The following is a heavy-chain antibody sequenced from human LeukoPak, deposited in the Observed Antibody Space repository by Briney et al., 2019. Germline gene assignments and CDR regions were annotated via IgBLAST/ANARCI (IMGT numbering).Heavy chain of an antibody. V-gene: IGHV1-69*01. D-gene: IGHD2-21*02. CDR2: IIPIFGTA. CDR3: AREASVTATLDAFDI. J-gene: IGHJ3*02. Sequence: SVKVSCKASGGTFSSYAISWVRQAPGQGLEWMGGIIPIFGTANYAQKFQGRVTITADESTSTAYMELSSLRSEDTAVYYCAREASVTATLDAFDIRGQGTMVTVSS. CDR1: GGTFSSYA.